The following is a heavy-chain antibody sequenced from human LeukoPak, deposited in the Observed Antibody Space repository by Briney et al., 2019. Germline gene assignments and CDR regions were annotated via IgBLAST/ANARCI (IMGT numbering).Heavy chain of an antibody. CDR3: ARERRITIFGVVSTSFDY. CDR1: GYTFTSYG. D-gene: IGHD3-3*01. CDR2: ISAYNGNT. V-gene: IGHV1-18*01. Sequence: GASVKVSCKASGYTFTSYGISWVRQAPGQGLEWMGWISAYNGNTNYAQKLQGRVTMTTDTSTSTAYMELRSLRSDDTAVYYCARERRITIFGVVSTSFDYWGQGTLVTVSS. J-gene: IGHJ4*02.